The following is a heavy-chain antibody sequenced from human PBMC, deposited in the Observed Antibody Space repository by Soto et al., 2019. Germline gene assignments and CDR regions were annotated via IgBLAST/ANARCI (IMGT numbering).Heavy chain of an antibody. CDR2: ISAYNGNT. J-gene: IGHJ3*02. Sequence: ASVKVSCKASGYTFTSYGISWVRQAPGQGLEWMGWISAYNGNTNYAQKLQGRVTMTADTSTSTAYMELRSLRSDDTAVYYCARVSITMIVVVPPGAFDIWGQGTMVTVSS. V-gene: IGHV1-18*01. CDR1: GYTFTSYG. D-gene: IGHD3-22*01. CDR3: ARVSITMIVVVPPGAFDI.